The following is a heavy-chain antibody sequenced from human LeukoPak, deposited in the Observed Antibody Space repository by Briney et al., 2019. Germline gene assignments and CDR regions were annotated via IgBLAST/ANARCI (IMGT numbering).Heavy chain of an antibody. D-gene: IGHD2-15*01. CDR1: GGSISSY. CDR2: IHYSGTT. J-gene: IGHJ4*02. Sequence: SETLSLTCTVSGGSISSYWSWIRQPSGKALEWIGFIHYSGTTNYNPSLKSRVTISIDTSKNQFSLRLTSVTAADTAVYFCARQYCSGVNCYPFFNSWGQGTLVTVSS. CDR3: ARQYCSGVNCYPFFNS. V-gene: IGHV4-59*01.